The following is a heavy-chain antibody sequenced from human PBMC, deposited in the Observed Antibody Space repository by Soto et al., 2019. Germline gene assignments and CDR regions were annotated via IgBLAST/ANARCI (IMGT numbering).Heavy chain of an antibody. J-gene: IGHJ6*03. Sequence: PGGSLRLSCAASGFTFSNAWMSWVRQAPGMGLEWVGHIKSKTDGGTTDYAAPVKGRFTISRDDSKNTLYLQMNSLKTEDTAVYYCSAVFEFLDNYYMDVWGKGTTVTVSS. D-gene: IGHD3-3*01. V-gene: IGHV3-15*01. CDR1: GFTFSNAW. CDR3: SAVFEFLDNYYMDV. CDR2: IKSKTDGGTT.